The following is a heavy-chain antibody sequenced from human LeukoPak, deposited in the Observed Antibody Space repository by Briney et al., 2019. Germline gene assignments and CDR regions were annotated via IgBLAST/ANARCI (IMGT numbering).Heavy chain of an antibody. CDR3: ARLGAWIQLWLRGYGWFDP. D-gene: IGHD5-18*01. J-gene: IGHJ5*02. Sequence: PSETLSLTCVVSGDSIRNDYWWNWVRQPPGKGLEWIGEIYHSGSTNYNPSLKSRVTISVDTSKNQFSLKLSSVTAADTAVYYCARLGAWIQLWLRGYGWFDPWGQGTLVTVSS. CDR2: IYHSGST. CDR1: GDSIRNDYW. V-gene: IGHV4-4*02.